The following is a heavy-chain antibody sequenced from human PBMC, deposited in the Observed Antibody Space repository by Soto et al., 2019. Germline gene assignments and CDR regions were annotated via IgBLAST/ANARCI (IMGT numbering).Heavy chain of an antibody. Sequence: EVQLLESAGGLVQPGGSLSLSCAASGFTFSSYAMRWVRQAPGKGLEWVSAISGSGGNTYYADSVKGRFTISRDNSKNTLCLQLNSLRAEHTAVYYCAKCSGSGWYPDYWGQGTLVTVSS. CDR1: GFTFSSYA. CDR3: AKCSGSGWYPDY. V-gene: IGHV3-23*01. J-gene: IGHJ4*02. CDR2: ISGSGGNT. D-gene: IGHD6-19*01.